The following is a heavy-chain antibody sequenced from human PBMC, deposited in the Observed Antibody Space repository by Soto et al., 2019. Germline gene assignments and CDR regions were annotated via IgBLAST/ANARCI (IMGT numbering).Heavy chain of an antibody. CDR3: AHRYYDFWKPPPNGWFDP. CDR1: GFSLSTSGVG. J-gene: IGHJ5*02. D-gene: IGHD3-3*01. V-gene: IGHV2-5*02. CDR2: IYWDDDK. Sequence: QITLKESGPPLVKPTQTLTLTCTFSGFSLSTSGVGVGWIRQPPGKALEWLALIYWDDDKRYSPSLKSRLTITKDTSKNQVVLTMTNMDPVDTATYYCAHRYYDFWKPPPNGWFDPWGQGTLVTVSS.